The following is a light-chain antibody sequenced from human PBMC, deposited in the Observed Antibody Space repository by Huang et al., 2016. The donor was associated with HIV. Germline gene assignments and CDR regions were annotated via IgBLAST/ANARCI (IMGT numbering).Light chain of an antibody. Sequence: EIVLTQSPGTLSLSPGERAPLACRASQSDRSSYLAWYQQKPVQAPRLLIYGASSRATGIPDRFSGSGSGTEFTLTINRLEPEDSAVYYCQQYGTSPGTFGQGTKVEIK. V-gene: IGKV3-20*01. CDR2: GAS. CDR3: QQYGTSPGT. CDR1: QSDRSSY. J-gene: IGKJ1*01.